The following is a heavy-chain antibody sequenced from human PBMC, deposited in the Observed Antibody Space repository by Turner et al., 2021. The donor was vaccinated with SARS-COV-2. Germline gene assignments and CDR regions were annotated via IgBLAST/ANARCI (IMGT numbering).Heavy chain of an antibody. CDR2: ISYDGSNK. V-gene: IGHV3-30*18. CDR3: AKGASQHFDY. Sequence: VQLVESGGGLVKPGGSLRLSCAASGFTFSSYNMNWVRQAPGKGLEWVAVISYDGSNKYYADSVKGRFTISRDNSKNTLYLQMNSLRAEDTAVYYCAKGASQHFDYWGQGTLVTVSS. D-gene: IGHD5-18*01. CDR1: GFTFSSYN. J-gene: IGHJ4*02.